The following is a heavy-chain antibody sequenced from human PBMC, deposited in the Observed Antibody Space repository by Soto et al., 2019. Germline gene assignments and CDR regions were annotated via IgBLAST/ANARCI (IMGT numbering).Heavy chain of an antibody. Sequence: PETLSLSCTVSGGSISSSSYYWGWLRQPPGKGLEWIGSIYYSGSTYYNPSLKSRVTISVDTSKNQFSLKLSSVTAADTAVYYCARRLYYDSSGFEGGGMDVWGQGTTVT. D-gene: IGHD3-22*01. V-gene: IGHV4-39*01. J-gene: IGHJ6*02. CDR1: GGSISSSSYY. CDR2: IYYSGST. CDR3: ARRLYYDSSGFEGGGMDV.